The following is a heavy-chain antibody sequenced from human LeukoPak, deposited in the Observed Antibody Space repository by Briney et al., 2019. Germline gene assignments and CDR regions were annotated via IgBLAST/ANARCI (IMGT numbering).Heavy chain of an antibody. CDR1: GGSFSGYY. CDR2: INHSGGT. Sequence: SETLSLTCAVYGGSFSGYYWSWIRQPPGKGLEWIGEINHSGGTNYNPSLKSRVTISVDTSKNQFSLKLSSVTAADTAVYYCARVGDGYNLDYWGQGTLVTVSS. V-gene: IGHV4-34*01. CDR3: ARVGDGYNLDY. J-gene: IGHJ4*02. D-gene: IGHD5-24*01.